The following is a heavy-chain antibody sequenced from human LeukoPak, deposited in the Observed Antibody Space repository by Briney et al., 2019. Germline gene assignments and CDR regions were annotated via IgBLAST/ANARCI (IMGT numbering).Heavy chain of an antibody. V-gene: IGHV3-74*01. Sequence: GGSLRLSCAVSGFTLSSNWMHWVRQAPGKGLEWVSRMNQDGSGTSYADSVKGRFTISRDNAKNTVYLQMNSLRAEDSAMYYCATVFDYWGQGTLVTVST. J-gene: IGHJ4*02. CDR1: GFTLSSNW. CDR3: ATVFDY. CDR2: MNQDGSGT.